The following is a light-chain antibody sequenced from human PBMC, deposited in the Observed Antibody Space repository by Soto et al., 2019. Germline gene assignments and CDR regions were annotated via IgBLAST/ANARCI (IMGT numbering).Light chain of an antibody. J-gene: IGLJ1*01. V-gene: IGLV2-14*03. Sequence: QSALAQPGSVSGSPGQSSTISCTGTSSDVGAYDFVSWYQQHPDKAPKLMIYEVSNRPSGVSYRFSGSKSVNTATLTISGLQAQDEADYYCSSYTTSSTRVFGTGTKVTVL. CDR3: SSYTTSSTRV. CDR2: EVS. CDR1: SSDVGAYDF.